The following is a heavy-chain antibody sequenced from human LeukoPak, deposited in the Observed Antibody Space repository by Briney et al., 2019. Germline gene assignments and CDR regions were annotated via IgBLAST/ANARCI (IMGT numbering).Heavy chain of an antibody. CDR1: GYTFTGYY. Sequence: ASVKVSCKASGYTFTGYYMHWVRQAPGQGLEWMGWINPNSGGTNYAQKFQGRVTMTRDTSISTAYMELSRLRSDDTAVYYYARVVGATGYDAFDIWGQGTMVAVSS. V-gene: IGHV1-2*02. J-gene: IGHJ3*02. D-gene: IGHD1-26*01. CDR3: ARVVGATGYDAFDI. CDR2: INPNSGGT.